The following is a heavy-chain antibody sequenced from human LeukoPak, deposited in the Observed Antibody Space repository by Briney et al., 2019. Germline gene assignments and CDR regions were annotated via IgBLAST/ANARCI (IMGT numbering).Heavy chain of an antibody. Sequence: RPSETLSLTCAVYGGSFSGYYWSWIRQPPGKGLEWIGEINHSGSTNYNPSLKSRVTISVDTSKNQFSLKLSSVTAADTAVYYCARLGVFGVVSDSWGQGILVTVSS. CDR1: GGSFSGYY. D-gene: IGHD3-3*01. CDR3: ARLGVFGVVSDS. CDR2: INHSGST. J-gene: IGHJ4*02. V-gene: IGHV4-34*01.